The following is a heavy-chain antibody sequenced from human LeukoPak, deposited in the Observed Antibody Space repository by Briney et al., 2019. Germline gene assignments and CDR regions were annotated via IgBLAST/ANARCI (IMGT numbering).Heavy chain of an antibody. V-gene: IGHV3-21*01. CDR3: ARTDYYYSYFDP. CDR2: ISDASRNI. Sequence: TGGSLRLSCAASGFSFGTYRMNWVRQAPGKGLEWVSSISDASRNIYYADSVKGRFTVSRDNAKSSLYLQINSLRAEDTAVYYCARTDYYYSYFDPWGQGTLVTVSS. J-gene: IGHJ5*02. D-gene: IGHD3-22*01. CDR1: GFSFGTYR.